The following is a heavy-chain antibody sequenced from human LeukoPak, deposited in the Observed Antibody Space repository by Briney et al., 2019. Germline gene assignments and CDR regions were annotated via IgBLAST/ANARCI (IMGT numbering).Heavy chain of an antibody. J-gene: IGHJ4*02. V-gene: IGHV3-30*02. Sequence: PEGSLRLSCAASGFTFSSYGMHWVRQAPGKGLEWVAFIRYDGSNKYYADSVKGRFTISRDNSKNTLYLQMNSLRAEDTAVYYCATSGSYQLKYYFDYWGQGTLVTVSS. CDR3: ATSGSYQLKYYFDY. CDR2: IRYDGSNK. D-gene: IGHD1-26*01. CDR1: GFTFSSYG.